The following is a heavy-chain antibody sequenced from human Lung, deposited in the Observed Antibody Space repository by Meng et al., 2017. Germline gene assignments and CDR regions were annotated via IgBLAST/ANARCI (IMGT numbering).Heavy chain of an antibody. D-gene: IGHD3-10*01. V-gene: IGHV1-18*01. CDR2: ISAYNGNT. CDR1: GYTFTSYG. CDR3: ARLVRGVIFDYYFDY. J-gene: IGHJ4*02. Sequence: ASVKVSCKASGYTFTSYGISWVRQAPGQGLEWRGWISAYNGNTNYAQKLQGRVTMTTDTSTSTAYMELRSLRSDDTAVYYCARLVRGVIFDYYFDYWGQGTLVTVSS.